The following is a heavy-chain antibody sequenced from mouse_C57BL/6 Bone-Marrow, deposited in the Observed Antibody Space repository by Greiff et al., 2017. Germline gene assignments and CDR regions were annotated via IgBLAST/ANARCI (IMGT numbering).Heavy chain of an antibody. Sequence: VQLQQSGAELVKPGASVKISCKASGYAFSSYWMNWVKQRPGKGLEWIGQIYPGDGDTNYNGKFKGKATLTADKSSSTAYMQLSSLTSDDSAVYFCARDYGSLYAMDYWGQGTSVTVSS. CDR2: IYPGDGDT. D-gene: IGHD1-1*01. J-gene: IGHJ4*01. CDR3: ARDYGSLYAMDY. V-gene: IGHV1-80*01. CDR1: GYAFSSYW.